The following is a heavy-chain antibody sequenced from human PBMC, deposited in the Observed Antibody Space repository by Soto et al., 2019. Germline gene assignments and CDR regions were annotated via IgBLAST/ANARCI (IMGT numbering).Heavy chain of an antibody. CDR1: GFTFSSYA. CDR3: ARLKPGPGIAAAGFDY. Sequence: GGSLRLSCAASGFTFSSYAMHWVRQAPGKGLEYVSAISSNGGSTYYANSVKGRFTISRDNSKNTLYLQMGSLRAEDMAVYYCARLKPGPGIAAAGFDYWGQGALVTVSS. V-gene: IGHV3-64*01. D-gene: IGHD6-13*01. CDR2: ISSNGGST. J-gene: IGHJ4*02.